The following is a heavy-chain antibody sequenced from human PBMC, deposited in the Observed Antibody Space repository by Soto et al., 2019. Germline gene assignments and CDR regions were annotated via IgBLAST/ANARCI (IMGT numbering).Heavy chain of an antibody. CDR1: GYTFVSYG. V-gene: IGHV1-18*01. Sequence: QVELVQSGAEVKKPGASVKVSCKASGYTFVSYGFTWVRQAPGQGLEWMGWISAYNGNTNYAQKLQGRVTLTTDASTNTAYMELRNLRSDDTAIYYCARDQRVSLTSIRAFDLRGRGTLVTVSS. CDR2: ISAYNGNT. CDR3: ARDQRVSLTSIRAFDL. J-gene: IGHJ2*01. D-gene: IGHD2-21*02.